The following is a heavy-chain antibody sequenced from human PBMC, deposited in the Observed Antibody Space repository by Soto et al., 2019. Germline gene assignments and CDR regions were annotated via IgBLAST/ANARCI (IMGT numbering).Heavy chain of an antibody. V-gene: IGHV4-39*01. CDR1: GGSISSSSYY. CDR2: IYYSGST. CDR3: ARSYHDSSGYPILAFDY. D-gene: IGHD3-22*01. Sequence: SEILSLTCTVSGGSISSSSYYWGWIRQPPGKGLKWIGSIYYSGSTYYKPSLKSRVTISVDTSKNQFSLKLSSVTAADTAVYYCARSYHDSSGYPILAFDYWGQGTLVTVSS. J-gene: IGHJ4*02.